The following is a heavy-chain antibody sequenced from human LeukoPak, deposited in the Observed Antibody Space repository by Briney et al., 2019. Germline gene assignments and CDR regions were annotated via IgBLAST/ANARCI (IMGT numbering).Heavy chain of an antibody. J-gene: IGHJ4*02. V-gene: IGHV1-69*01. CDR2: IIPIFGTA. CDR1: GGTFSSYA. CDR3: ARSLGYGDYSQAFDY. D-gene: IGHD4-17*01. Sequence: GASVKVSFKASGGTFSSYAISWVRPAPGQGLEWMGGIIPIFGTANYAQKFQGRVTITADESTSTAYMELSSLRSEDTAVYYCARSLGYGDYSQAFDYWGQGTLVTVSS.